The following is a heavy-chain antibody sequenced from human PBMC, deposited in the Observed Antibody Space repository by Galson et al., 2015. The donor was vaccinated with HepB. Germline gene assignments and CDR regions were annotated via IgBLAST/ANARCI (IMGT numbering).Heavy chain of an antibody. CDR3: ERRGYCSGGGCSKEDALDV. J-gene: IGHJ3*01. CDR2: IDSAGNPM. D-gene: IGHD2-15*01. CDR1: GFTFSNYR. Sequence: SLRLSCAAYGFTFSNYRMDWVRQAPGKGLEWVSEIDSAGNPMYNTDSAKGRFTISRDNAKKSLYLQMNSLRDEDTAVYYCERRGYCSGGGCSKEDALDVWGKGTIGTVSS. V-gene: IGHV3-48*02.